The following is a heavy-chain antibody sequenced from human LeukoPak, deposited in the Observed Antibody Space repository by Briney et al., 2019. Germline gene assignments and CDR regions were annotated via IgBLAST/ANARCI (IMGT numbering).Heavy chain of an antibody. CDR3: AKVDRQWLTHFDY. CDR2: ISYDGSNK. CDR1: GFTFTTYA. J-gene: IGHJ4*02. Sequence: GGSLRLSCAASGFTFTTYAMSWVRQAPGKGLEWVAVISYDGSNKYYADSVKGRFTISRDNSKNTLYLQMNSLRAEDTAVYYCAKVDRQWLTHFDYWGQGTLVTVSS. D-gene: IGHD6-19*01. V-gene: IGHV3-30*18.